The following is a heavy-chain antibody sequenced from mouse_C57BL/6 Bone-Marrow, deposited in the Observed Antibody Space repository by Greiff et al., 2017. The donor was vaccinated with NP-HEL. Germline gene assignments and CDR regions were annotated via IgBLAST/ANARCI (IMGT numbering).Heavy chain of an antibody. J-gene: IGHJ2*01. V-gene: IGHV5-4*03. Sequence: EVNLVESGGGLVKPGGSLKLSCAASGFTFSSYAMSWVRQTPEKRLEWVATISDGGSYTYYPDNVKGRFTISRDNAKNNLYLQMSHLKSEDTAMYYCARSSFPPFDYWGQGTTLTVSS. D-gene: IGHD1-2*01. CDR2: ISDGGSYT. CDR3: ARSSFPPFDY. CDR1: GFTFSSYA.